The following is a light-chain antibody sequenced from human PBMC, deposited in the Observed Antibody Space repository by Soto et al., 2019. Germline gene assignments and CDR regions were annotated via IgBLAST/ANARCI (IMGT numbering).Light chain of an antibody. V-gene: IGLV2-14*03. J-gene: IGLJ1*01. CDR2: DVS. Sequence: CVLTQPASVSGSPGQSITSSCTGTSSDVGGYNYVSWYQHHPGEAPKLMIYDVSNRPSGVSNRFSGSKSGNTASLTISGLQPEDEADYYCGSYTTSNTRQIVFGTGTKVTGL. CDR3: GSYTTSNTRQIV. CDR1: SSDVGGYNY.